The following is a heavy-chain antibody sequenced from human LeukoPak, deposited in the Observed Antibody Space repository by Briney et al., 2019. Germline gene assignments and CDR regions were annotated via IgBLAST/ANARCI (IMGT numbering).Heavy chain of an antibody. Sequence: ASVKVSCKVSGYTLTELSMHWVRQAPGKGLEWMGGFDPEDGETIYAQKFQGRVTMTEDTSTDTAYMELNSLRAEDTAVYYCASREIAVAGGANAFDIWGQGTMVTVSS. CDR2: FDPEDGET. CDR1: GYTLTELS. J-gene: IGHJ3*02. CDR3: ASREIAVAGGANAFDI. V-gene: IGHV1-24*01. D-gene: IGHD6-19*01.